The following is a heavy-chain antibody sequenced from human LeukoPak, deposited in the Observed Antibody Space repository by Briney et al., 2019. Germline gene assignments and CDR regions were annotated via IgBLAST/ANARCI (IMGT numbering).Heavy chain of an antibody. V-gene: IGHV3-23*01. D-gene: IGHD3-16*02. J-gene: IGHJ4*02. CDR2: ISDTGRRT. Sequence: PAGGSLRLSCAASGFTFSDYAMTWVRQAAGKGREWVSSISDTGRRTYYTDSVKGRFTISRDDSKKAVYLEMSTLRVEDTAIYFCGRHDSFIPFWGQGTLVTVSS. CDR1: GFTFSDYA. CDR3: GRHDSFIPF.